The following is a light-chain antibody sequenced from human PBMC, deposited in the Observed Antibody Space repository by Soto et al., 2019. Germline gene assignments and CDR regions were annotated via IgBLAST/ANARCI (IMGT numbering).Light chain of an antibody. V-gene: IGKV1-6*01. CDR2: PAS. Sequence: AIQFSQSPSSLSASVGDRVTISCRASQGIRDDLGWYQQMPGKAPKLLIYPASILQSGVPSRFSGSVPGTEFTLTISSLQPGDCATYFCLQDYSYTWTFGQGTKVDIK. CDR3: LQDYSYTWT. J-gene: IGKJ1*01. CDR1: QGIRDD.